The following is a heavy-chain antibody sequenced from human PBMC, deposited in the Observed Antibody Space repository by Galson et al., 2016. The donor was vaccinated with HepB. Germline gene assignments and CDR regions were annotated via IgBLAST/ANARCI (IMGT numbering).Heavy chain of an antibody. J-gene: IGHJ4*02. CDR1: GGSINSGGHY. CDR2: IYYRGST. V-gene: IGHV4-31*03. CDR3: ARGGGSLDYYFDY. D-gene: IGHD6-25*01. Sequence: TLSLTCTVSGGSINSGGHYWSWIRQLPGEGLEWIGFIYYRGSTHYKSSLKSRVNISIDTSKNQFSLNLNSVTAADTAVYYCARGGGSLDYYFDYWGQGTPVTVSS.